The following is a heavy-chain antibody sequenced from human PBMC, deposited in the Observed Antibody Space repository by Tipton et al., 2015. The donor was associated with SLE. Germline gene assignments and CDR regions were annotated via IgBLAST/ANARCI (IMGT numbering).Heavy chain of an antibody. J-gene: IGHJ6*02. D-gene: IGHD2-2*01. CDR2: ISSSSSYI. CDR1: GFIFSEYS. Sequence: SLRLSCAASGFIFSEYSRNWVRQAPGKWLGWVSSISSSSSYIYYADTVKGRFTISRDNAKNSLYLQMNSLRADDTALYYCAKDMYPGGADVWGQGTTVTVSS. V-gene: IGHV3-21*04. CDR3: AKDMYPGGADV.